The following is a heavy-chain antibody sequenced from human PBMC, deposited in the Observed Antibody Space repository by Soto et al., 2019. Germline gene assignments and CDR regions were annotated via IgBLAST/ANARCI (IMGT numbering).Heavy chain of an antibody. CDR1: GFTFSSYA. Sequence: QPGGSLRLSCAASGFTFSSYAMSWVRQAPGKGLEWVSAISGSGGSTYYADSVKGRFTISRDNSKNTLYLQMNSLRAEDTAVYYCAKDLWANLYCYYYMDVWGKGTTVTVSS. V-gene: IGHV3-23*01. J-gene: IGHJ6*03. D-gene: IGHD7-27*01. CDR3: AKDLWANLYCYYYMDV. CDR2: ISGSGGST.